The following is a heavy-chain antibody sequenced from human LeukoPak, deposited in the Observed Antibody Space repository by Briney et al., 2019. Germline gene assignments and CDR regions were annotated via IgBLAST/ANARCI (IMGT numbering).Heavy chain of an antibody. CDR3: ARGRYGDVLFDY. CDR1: GFTFRNYG. Sequence: GGSLRLSCAASGFTFRNYGMHGVRQAPGKGLEGVAVIWYDGSNKFYADSVKGRFTISRDNSQNTLYLQMKSLRAEDTAVYYCARGRYGDVLFDYWGQGTLVTVSS. J-gene: IGHJ4*02. V-gene: IGHV3-33*01. D-gene: IGHD4-17*01. CDR2: IWYDGSNK.